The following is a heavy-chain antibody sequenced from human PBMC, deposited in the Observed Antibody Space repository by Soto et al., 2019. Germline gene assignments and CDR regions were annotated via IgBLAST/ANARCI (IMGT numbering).Heavy chain of an antibody. D-gene: IGHD5-18*01. V-gene: IGHV1-69*06. J-gene: IGHJ6*02. CDR2: IIPIFGTA. CDR1: GGTFSSYA. Sequence: SVKVSCKASGGTFSSYAISWVRQAPRQGLEWMGGIIPIFGTANYAQKFQGRVTITADKSTSTAYMELSSLRSEDTAVYYCAGGLVDTAMVSIGGMDVWGQGTTVTVSS. CDR3: AGGLVDTAMVSIGGMDV.